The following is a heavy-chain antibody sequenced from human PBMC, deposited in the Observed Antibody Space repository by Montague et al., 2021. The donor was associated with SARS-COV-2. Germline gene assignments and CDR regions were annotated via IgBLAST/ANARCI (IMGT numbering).Heavy chain of an antibody. CDR1: GGSISSFY. CDR2: ISDSGST. D-gene: IGHD4-11*01. J-gene: IGHJ4*02. CDR3: ARLYSSTRPAVY. Sequence: SETLSLTCTVSGGSISSFYWSWFRQPPGKGLEWIGYISDSGSTNYNPSPTSRVTMSVDTSKNQFSLKLNSVTAADTAVYYCARLYSSTRPAVYWGQGALVTVSS. V-gene: IGHV4-59*08.